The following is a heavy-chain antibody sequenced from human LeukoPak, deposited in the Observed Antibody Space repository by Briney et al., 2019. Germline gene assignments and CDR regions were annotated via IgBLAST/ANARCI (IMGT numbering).Heavy chain of an antibody. CDR1: GFTFTGYW. CDR3: ARGGSGWLNLAY. D-gene: IGHD6-19*01. Sequence: GRSLRLSCAASGFTFTGYWMSWVRQAPGKGLEWVANINQDGSEKYYVDSVKGRFTISRDNAKNTLYLQMNSPRAEGTAVYYCARGGSGWLNLAYWGQGTLVTVSS. J-gene: IGHJ4*02. V-gene: IGHV3-7*01. CDR2: INQDGSEK.